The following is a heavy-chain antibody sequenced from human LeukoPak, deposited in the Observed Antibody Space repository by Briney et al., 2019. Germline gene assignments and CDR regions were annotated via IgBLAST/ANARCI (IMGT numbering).Heavy chain of an antibody. J-gene: IGHJ4*02. CDR3: ARDRDYGDFSFDY. V-gene: IGHV3-30-3*01. Sequence: PGGSLRLSCAASGFTSSSYAMHWVRQAPGKGLEWVAVISYDGSNKYYADSVKGRFTISRDNSKNTLYLQMNSLRAEDTAVYYCARDRDYGDFSFDYWGQGTLVTVSS. D-gene: IGHD4-17*01. CDR1: GFTSSSYA. CDR2: ISYDGSNK.